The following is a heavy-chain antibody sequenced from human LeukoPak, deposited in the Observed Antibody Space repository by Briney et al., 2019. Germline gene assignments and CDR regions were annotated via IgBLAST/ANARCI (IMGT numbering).Heavy chain of an antibody. CDR3: ARVSSGSYYILDY. D-gene: IGHD1-26*01. CDR2: ISSSGSTK. Sequence: GGSLRLSCAASGFTFSSYDMNWVRQAPGKGLEWVSYISSSGSTKYYADSTKGRLTISRDNAKNTLYLQMSGHRAEDTAIYYCARVSSGSYYILDYWGQGTLVTVSS. CDR1: GFTFSSYD. J-gene: IGHJ4*02. V-gene: IGHV3-48*03.